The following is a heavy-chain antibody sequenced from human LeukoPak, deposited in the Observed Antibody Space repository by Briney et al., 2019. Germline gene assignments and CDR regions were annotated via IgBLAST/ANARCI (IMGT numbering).Heavy chain of an antibody. CDR1: GFTFSSYG. CDR3: AKPPNSSGWYLDY. V-gene: IGHV3-30*18. D-gene: IGHD6-19*01. J-gene: IGHJ4*02. Sequence: PGRSLRLSCAASGFTFSSYGMHWVRQAPGKGLEWVAVISYDGSNKYYADSVKGRFTISRDNSKNTLYLQMNSLRAEDTAVYYCAKPPNSSGWYLDYWGQGTLATVSS. CDR2: ISYDGSNK.